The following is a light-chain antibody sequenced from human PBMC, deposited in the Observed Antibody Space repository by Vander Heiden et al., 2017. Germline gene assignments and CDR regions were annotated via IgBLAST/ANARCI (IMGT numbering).Light chain of an antibody. Sequence: QSVLTQPPSVSGAPGQRVTISCTGTSSNIGAGYDVYWYQQLPGTAPKLLIYCNNNRPSGVPDRFPGSKSCTSASLAITGLQAEDEADYYRQSYDSGPYVFGTGTRVTVL. CDR3: QSYDSGPYV. J-gene: IGLJ1*01. CDR1: SSNIGAGYD. CDR2: CNN. V-gene: IGLV1-40*01.